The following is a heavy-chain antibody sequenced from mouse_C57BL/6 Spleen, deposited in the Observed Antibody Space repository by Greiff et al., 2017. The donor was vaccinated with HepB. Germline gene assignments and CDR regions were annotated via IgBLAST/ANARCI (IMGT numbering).Heavy chain of an antibody. J-gene: IGHJ1*03. Sequence: EVKLQESGPVLVKPGASVKMSCKASGYTFTDYYMNWVKQSHGKSLEWIGVINPYNGGTSYNQKFKGKATLTVDKSSSTAYMELNSLTSEDSAVYYCAKVYGSSPTPYFDVWGTGTTVTVSS. D-gene: IGHD1-1*01. V-gene: IGHV1-19*01. CDR1: GYTFTDYY. CDR2: INPYNGGT. CDR3: AKVYGSSPTPYFDV.